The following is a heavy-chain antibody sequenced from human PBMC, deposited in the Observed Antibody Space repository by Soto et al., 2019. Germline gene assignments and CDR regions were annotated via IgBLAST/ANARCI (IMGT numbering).Heavy chain of an antibody. J-gene: IGHJ4*02. CDR1: GYTFTGYY. D-gene: IGHD3-22*01. CDR2: INPNSGGT. CDR3: AREAYYYDSSGYYRGYYFDY. V-gene: IGHV1-2*04. Sequence: ASVKVSCKASGYTFTGYYMRWVRQAPGQGLEWMGWINPNSGGTNYAQKFQGWVTMTRDTSISTAYMELSRLRSDDTAVYYCAREAYYYDSSGYYRGYYFDYWGQGTLVTVSS.